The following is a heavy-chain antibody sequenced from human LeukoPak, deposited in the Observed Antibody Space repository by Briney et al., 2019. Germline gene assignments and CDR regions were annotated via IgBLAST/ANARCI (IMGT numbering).Heavy chain of an antibody. CDR3: AKGALWFGEQGSLGGFDY. CDR2: ISAYNGDT. J-gene: IGHJ4*02. V-gene: IGHV1-18*01. D-gene: IGHD3-10*01. CDR1: GYTLTSYG. Sequence: AAVTVSSTASGYTLTSYGISWVRQAPGQGLEWMGWISAYNGDTNYSHTPQGRVTMTPDTSTSTAYMELRSLRSDDTAVYYCAKGALWFGEQGSLGGFDYWGQGTLVTVSS.